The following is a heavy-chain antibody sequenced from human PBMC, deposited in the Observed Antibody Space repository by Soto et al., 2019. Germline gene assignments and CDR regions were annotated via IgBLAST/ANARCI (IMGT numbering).Heavy chain of an antibody. CDR3: ARGGSYPKATSFWSGSNPHYMDV. CDR2: MNPNSGNT. J-gene: IGHJ6*03. V-gene: IGHV1-8*01. CDR1: GYTFTSYD. D-gene: IGHD3-3*01. Sequence: ASVKVSCKASGYTFTSYDINWVRQATGQGLEWMGWMNPNSGNTGYAQKFQGRVTMTRNTSISTAYMELSSLRSEDTAVYYCARGGSYPKATSFWSGSNPHYMDVGGKGTTVTVPS.